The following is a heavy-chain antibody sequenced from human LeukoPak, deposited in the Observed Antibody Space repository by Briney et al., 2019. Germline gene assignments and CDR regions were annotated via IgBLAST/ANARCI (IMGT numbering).Heavy chain of an antibody. J-gene: IGHJ4*02. CDR2: IYQSGST. V-gene: IGHV4-59*12. D-gene: IGHD3-22*01. Sequence: SETLSLTCTVSGGSISNYYWSWIRQPPGKGLEWIGYIYQSGSTDYNPSLKSRVTISVDTSKNQFSLKLSSVTAADTAVYYCARETYDSSGYYLSADFDYWGQGTLVTVSS. CDR1: GGSISNYY. CDR3: ARETYDSSGYYLSADFDY.